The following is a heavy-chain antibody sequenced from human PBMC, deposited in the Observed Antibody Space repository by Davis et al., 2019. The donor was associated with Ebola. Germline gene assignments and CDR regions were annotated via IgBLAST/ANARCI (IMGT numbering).Heavy chain of an antibody. J-gene: IGHJ6*02. Sequence: GESLKISCAASGFTFSSYGMHWVRQAPGKGLEWVAFIRYDGSNKYYADSVKGRFTISRDNSKNTLYLQINSLRAEDTAVYYCAKEDTAMVKAGNYYFGMDVWGQGTTVTVSS. V-gene: IGHV3-30*02. D-gene: IGHD5-18*01. CDR3: AKEDTAMVKAGNYYFGMDV. CDR1: GFTFSSYG. CDR2: IRYDGSNK.